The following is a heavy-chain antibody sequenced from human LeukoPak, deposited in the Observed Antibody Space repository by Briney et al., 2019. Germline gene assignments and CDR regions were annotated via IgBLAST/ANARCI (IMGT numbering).Heavy chain of an antibody. CDR3: ARSGITTIPNFDY. J-gene: IGHJ4*02. V-gene: IGHV1-2*02. CDR2: INPNSGAT. CDR1: GYTFSGYY. D-gene: IGHD5-12*01. Sequence: ASVKVSCKASGYTFSGYYIHWVRQAPGQGLEWMGWINPNSGATNNAQKFRGRVTVNRDRSISTVYMDLNKLRSDDTAVYYCARSGITTIPNFDYWGQGSLVTVSS.